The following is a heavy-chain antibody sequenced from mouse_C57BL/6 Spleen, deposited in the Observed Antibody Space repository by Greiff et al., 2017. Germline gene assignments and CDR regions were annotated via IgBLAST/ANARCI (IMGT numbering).Heavy chain of an antibody. CDR2: IDPSDSET. V-gene: IGHV1-52*01. D-gene: IGHD2-4*01. Sequence: QVQLQQPGAELVRPGSSVKLSCKASGYTFTSYWMHWVKQRPIQGLEWIGNIDPSDSETHYNQKFKDKATLTVDKSSSTAYMQLSSLTSEDSAVYYCARLDYDYDSYYAMDYWGQGTSVTVSS. J-gene: IGHJ4*01. CDR1: GYTFTSYW. CDR3: ARLDYDYDSYYAMDY.